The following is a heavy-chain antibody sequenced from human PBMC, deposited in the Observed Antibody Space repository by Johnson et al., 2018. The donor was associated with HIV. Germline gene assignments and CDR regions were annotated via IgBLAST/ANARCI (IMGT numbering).Heavy chain of an antibody. D-gene: IGHD4-17*01. V-gene: IGHV3-13*01. CDR3: AREKLGSTEYDAFDI. CDR1: GFTVSSNC. Sequence: VQLVESGGGFIQPGGSLRLSCAASGFTVSSNCMSWVRQAPGKGLEWVSAIGTAGDTYYPGSVKGRFTISRENAKNSLYLQMNSLRAGDTAVYYCAREKLGSTEYDAFDIWGQGTMVTVSS. J-gene: IGHJ3*02. CDR2: IGTAGDT.